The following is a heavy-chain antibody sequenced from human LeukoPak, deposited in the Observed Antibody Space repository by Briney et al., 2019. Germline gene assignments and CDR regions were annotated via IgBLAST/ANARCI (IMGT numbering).Heavy chain of an antibody. Sequence: GGSLRLSCAASGLTVSTNYMTWVRQAPGKGLEGVSIIHSDGSTYYAHSVKGRFTISRDNYKNPLYLQMNSLRGEDTAMYYCARDLDYFDSSGSHRRRNYFDYWGQGTLVTVSS. CDR1: GLTVSTNY. J-gene: IGHJ4*02. V-gene: IGHV3-53*01. D-gene: IGHD3-22*01. CDR2: IHSDGST. CDR3: ARDLDYFDSSGSHRRRNYFDY.